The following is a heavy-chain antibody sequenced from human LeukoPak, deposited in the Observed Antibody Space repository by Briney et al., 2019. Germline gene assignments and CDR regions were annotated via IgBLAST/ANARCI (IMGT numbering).Heavy chain of an antibody. J-gene: IGHJ4*02. D-gene: IGHD4-17*01. CDR3: AREKDDYGDYCFDY. V-gene: IGHV4-4*07. Sequence: PSETLSLTCTVSGGSISSYYWSWIRQPAGKGLEWIGRIYTSGSTNYNPSLKSRVTMSVDTSENQFSLKLSSVTAADTAVYYCAREKDDYGDYCFDYWGQGTLVTVSS. CDR2: IYTSGST. CDR1: GGSISSYY.